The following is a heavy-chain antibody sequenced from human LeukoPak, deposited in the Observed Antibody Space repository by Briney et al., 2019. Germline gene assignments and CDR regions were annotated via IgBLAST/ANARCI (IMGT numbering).Heavy chain of an antibody. V-gene: IGHV4-61*03. CDR1: GGSISSGGYY. J-gene: IGHJ4*02. CDR3: ARLPTH. CDR2: ISDRDGA. D-gene: IGHD4-17*01. Sequence: PSETLSLTCTVSGGSISSGGYYWSWIRQPPGKGLEWLGYISDRDGASYNPSLKSRVTMSIDTSKTHFSLKLNSVTAADTAVYYCARLPTHWGQGILVTVAS.